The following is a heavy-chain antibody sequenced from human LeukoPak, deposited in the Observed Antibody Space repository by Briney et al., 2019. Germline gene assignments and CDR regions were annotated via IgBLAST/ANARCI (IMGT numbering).Heavy chain of an antibody. CDR3: AKDHVDASNTWAH. V-gene: IGHV3-53*01. CDR1: GFTVSSNY. Sequence: AGGSLRLSCAASGFTVSSNYMSWVRQAPGKGLEWVSVIYSGGSTYYADSVKGRFTISRDNSKNTLYLQMNSLRAEDTAVYYCAKDHVDASNTWAHWGQGTLVTVSS. J-gene: IGHJ4*02. D-gene: IGHD2-15*01. CDR2: IYSGGST.